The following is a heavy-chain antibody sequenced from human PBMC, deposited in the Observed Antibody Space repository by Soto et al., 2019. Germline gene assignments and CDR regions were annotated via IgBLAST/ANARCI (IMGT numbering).Heavy chain of an antibody. CDR1: GFTFSSYA. CDR3: ARDLAIQLWPADGMDV. D-gene: IGHD5-18*01. CDR2: ISYDGSNK. V-gene: IGHV3-30-3*01. Sequence: QVQLVESGGGVVQPGRSLRLSCAASGFTFSSYAMHWVRQAPGKGLEWVAVISYDGSNKYYADSVKGRFTISRDNXKXMLYLQMNSLRAEDTAVYYCARDLAIQLWPADGMDVWGQGTTVTVSS. J-gene: IGHJ6*02.